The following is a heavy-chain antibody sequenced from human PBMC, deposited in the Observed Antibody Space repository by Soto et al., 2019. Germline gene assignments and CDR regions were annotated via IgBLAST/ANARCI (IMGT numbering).Heavy chain of an antibody. D-gene: IGHD6-19*01. CDR2: INHSGST. V-gene: IGHV4-34*01. J-gene: IGHJ4*02. CDR3: AVPSGRAYSSGLRAPTPLDY. CDR1: GGSFSGYY. Sequence: SETLSLTCAVYGGSFSGYYWSWIRQPPGKGLEWIGEINHSGSTNYNPSLKSRVTISVDTSKNQFSLKLSSVTAADTAVYYCAVPSGRAYSSGLRAPTPLDYWGQGTLVTVSS.